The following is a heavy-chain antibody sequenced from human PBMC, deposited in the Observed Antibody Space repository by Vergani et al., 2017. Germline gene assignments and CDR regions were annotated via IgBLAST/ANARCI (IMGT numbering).Heavy chain of an antibody. V-gene: IGHV3-23*04. CDR3: AKGSPVLLWFGDVDY. J-gene: IGHJ4*02. D-gene: IGHD3-10*01. CDR1: GFTFSSYG. CDR2: ISGSGGST. Sequence: EVQLVESGGGLVQPGGSLRLSCSASGFTFSSYGMHWVRQAPGKGLEWVSAISGSGGSTYYADSVKGRFTISRDNSKNTLYLQMNSLRAEDTAVYYCAKGSPVLLWFGDVDYWGQGTLVTVSS.